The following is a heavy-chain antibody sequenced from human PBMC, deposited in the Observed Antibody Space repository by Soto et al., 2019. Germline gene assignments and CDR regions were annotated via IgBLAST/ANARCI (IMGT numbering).Heavy chain of an antibody. Sequence: GGSLRLSCAASGFTFSSYAMSWVRQAPGKGLEWVSAISGSGGSTYYADSVKGRFTISRDNSKNTLYLQMNSLRAEDTAVYYCAKDYCSSTSCYPAYYYYGMDVWGQGTTVTVSS. V-gene: IGHV3-23*01. J-gene: IGHJ6*02. CDR3: AKDYCSSTSCYPAYYYYGMDV. CDR2: ISGSGGST. CDR1: GFTFSSYA. D-gene: IGHD2-2*01.